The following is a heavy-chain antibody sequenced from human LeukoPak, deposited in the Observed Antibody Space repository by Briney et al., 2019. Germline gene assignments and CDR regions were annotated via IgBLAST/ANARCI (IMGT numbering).Heavy chain of an antibody. D-gene: IGHD2-2*01. CDR3: ARAKGYCSSTSCRKYYYMDV. CDR2: TNHSGST. CDR1: GGSFSGYY. V-gene: IGHV4-34*01. J-gene: IGHJ6*03. Sequence: SETLSLTCALYGGSFSGYYWSWIRQPPGKGLEWIEETNHSGSTNYNPSLKSRVTISVDASKNQFSLKLSSVTAADTAVYCCARAKGYCSSTSCRKYYYMDVWGKGATVTVSS.